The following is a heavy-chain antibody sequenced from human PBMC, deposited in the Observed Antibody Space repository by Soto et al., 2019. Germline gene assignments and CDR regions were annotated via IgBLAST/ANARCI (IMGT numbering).Heavy chain of an antibody. CDR1: GFTFSSYA. J-gene: IGHJ4*02. Sequence: GGSLRLSCVASGFTFSSYAMSWVRQAPGKGLEWVSAISGSGGSTYYADSVKGRFTISRDNSKNTLYLQMNSLRAEDTAVYYCAKTRSGWGGLDYFDYWGQGTLVTVSS. CDR3: AKTRSGWGGLDYFDY. V-gene: IGHV3-23*01. CDR2: ISGSGGST. D-gene: IGHD3-10*01.